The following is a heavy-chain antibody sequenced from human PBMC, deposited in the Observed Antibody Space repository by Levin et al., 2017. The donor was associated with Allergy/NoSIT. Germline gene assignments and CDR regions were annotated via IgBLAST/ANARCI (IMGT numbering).Heavy chain of an antibody. CDR2: ISYDGSNK. V-gene: IGHV3-30*18. J-gene: IGHJ6*02. D-gene: IGHD1-26*01. CDR1: GFTFSSYG. CDR3: AKTHSGSYRPTIPYYYYYGMDV. Sequence: GGSLRLSCAASGFTFSSYGMHWVRQAPGKGLEWVAVISYDGSNKYYADSVKGRFTISRDNSKNTLYLQMNSLRAEDTAVYYCAKTHSGSYRPTIPYYYYYGMDVWGQGTTVTVSS.